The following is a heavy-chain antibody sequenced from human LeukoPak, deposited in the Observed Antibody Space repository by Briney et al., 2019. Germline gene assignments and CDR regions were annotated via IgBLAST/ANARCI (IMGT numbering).Heavy chain of an antibody. CDR2: ITSNGDST. J-gene: IGHJ4*02. CDR3: VRDHSGTHSFDY. CDR1: GFIFSREV. V-gene: IGHV3-64*02. Sequence: GGSLRLSCAASGFIFSREVMHWVRQAPGKGLEYVSTITSNGDSTYDAESVKGRFTISRDNSKDTLYLQMGSLRVEDTAVYYCVRDHSGTHSFDYWGQGTLVTVSS. D-gene: IGHD1-26*01.